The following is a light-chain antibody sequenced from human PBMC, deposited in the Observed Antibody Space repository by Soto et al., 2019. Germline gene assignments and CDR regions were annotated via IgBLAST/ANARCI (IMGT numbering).Light chain of an antibody. CDR2: GAS. J-gene: IGKJ1*01. CDR1: QSVSSSY. V-gene: IGKV3-20*01. CDR3: QQYVTSPPGT. Sequence: IVLTQSPGTLSLSPGERATLSCRASQSVSSSYLAWYQQKPGQAPRLLIYGASSRATGIPDRFSGSGSGTDFTLTISRLEPGDFAVYYCQQYVTSPPGTFGQRTKVEIK.